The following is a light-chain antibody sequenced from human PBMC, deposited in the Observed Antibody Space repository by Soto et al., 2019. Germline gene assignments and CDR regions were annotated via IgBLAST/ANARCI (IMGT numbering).Light chain of an antibody. Sequence: DIQMTQSPSSLSASVGDRVTITCRASQGISTYLAWYQQKPGKVPKLLIYAASTLQSGVPSRFRGSGSGTDFTLTISSLQPEDVATYYCQRYDSAQGFTFGPGTKVDI. CDR2: AAS. CDR1: QGISTY. J-gene: IGKJ3*01. CDR3: QRYDSAQGFT. V-gene: IGKV1-27*01.